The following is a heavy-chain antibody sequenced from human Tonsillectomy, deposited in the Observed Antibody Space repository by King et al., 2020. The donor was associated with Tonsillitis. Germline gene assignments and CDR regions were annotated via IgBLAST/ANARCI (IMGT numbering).Heavy chain of an antibody. CDR1: GFTFSSYG. J-gene: IGHJ4*02. Sequence: VQLVESGGGVVQPGGSLRLSCAASGFTFSSYGMHWVRQALGKGLEWVTFIRYDGSNKYYADSVKGRFTISRDNSKNTLYLQMNSLRAEDTAVYYCAKASYDYVWGSYRSQPTDYWGQGTLVTVSS. V-gene: IGHV3-30*02. CDR3: AKASYDYVWGSYRSQPTDY. D-gene: IGHD3-16*02. CDR2: IRYDGSNK.